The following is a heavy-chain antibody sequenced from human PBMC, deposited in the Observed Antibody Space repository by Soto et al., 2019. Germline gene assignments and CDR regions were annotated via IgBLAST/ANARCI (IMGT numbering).Heavy chain of an antibody. Sequence: ASVKVSCKASGYTFTSYAMHWVRQAPGQRLEWMGWINAGNGNTKYSQKFQGRVTITRDTSASTAYMELSSLRSEDTAVYYCARSGLSSYYDYVWGSYRPNYYYYGMDVWGQGTTVTVSS. V-gene: IGHV1-3*01. D-gene: IGHD3-16*02. CDR1: GYTFTSYA. CDR3: ARSGLSSYYDYVWGSYRPNYYYYGMDV. CDR2: INAGNGNT. J-gene: IGHJ6*02.